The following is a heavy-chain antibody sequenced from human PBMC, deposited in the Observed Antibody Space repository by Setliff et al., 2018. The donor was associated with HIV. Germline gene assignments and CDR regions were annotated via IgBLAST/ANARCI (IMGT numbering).Heavy chain of an antibody. CDR3: ARQPTDTSGYNNWFDS. Sequence: PGESLKISCKGSGYYFTTFWIAWVRQMPGKGLEWMGFIYPGDSHTTYSPSFQGQITISVDTSVSTAYLQWNSLNASDTAMYYCARQPTDTSGYNNWFDSWGQGTLVTVSS. D-gene: IGHD3-3*01. J-gene: IGHJ5*01. CDR1: GYYFTTFW. CDR2: IYPGDSHT. V-gene: IGHV5-51*01.